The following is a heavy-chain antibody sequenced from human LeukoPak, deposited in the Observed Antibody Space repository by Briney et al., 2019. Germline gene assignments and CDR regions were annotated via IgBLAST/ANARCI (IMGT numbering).Heavy chain of an antibody. CDR1: GFTFSGYA. CDR2: ISYDGSNK. V-gene: IGHV3-30-3*01. J-gene: IGHJ4*02. D-gene: IGHD1-26*01. CDR3: ARDTAQVGATPFAY. Sequence: GGSLRLSCAVSGFTFSGYAMHWVRQAAGKGLEWVAGISYDGSNKNYADSVKGRFTISRDNSKNTLYVQMNSLRTEDTAVYYCARDTAQVGATPFAYWGQGTLVTVSS.